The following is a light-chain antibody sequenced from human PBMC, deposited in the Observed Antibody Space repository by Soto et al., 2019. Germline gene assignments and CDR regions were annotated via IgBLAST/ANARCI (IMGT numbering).Light chain of an antibody. Sequence: EIVMTQSPATLSVSPGERATLSCRASESVSINLAWYQQKPGQAPRLLIYRTSTRATGIPDRFSGSGSGTEFTLTISSLQSEDFAIYYCQQYNNWSSFGGGTKVEIK. CDR1: ESVSIN. CDR3: QQYNNWSS. CDR2: RTS. J-gene: IGKJ4*01. V-gene: IGKV3-15*01.